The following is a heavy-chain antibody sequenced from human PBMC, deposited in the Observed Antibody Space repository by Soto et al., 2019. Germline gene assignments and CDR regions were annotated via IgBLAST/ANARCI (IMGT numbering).Heavy chain of an antibody. CDR2: INPSDGTT. V-gene: IGHV1-46*01. CDR3: ARDKDSSARPRAEFDY. J-gene: IGHJ4*02. D-gene: IGHD6-19*01. CDR1: GYMFTSYF. Sequence: QGHLVQSGAEVKRPGASVRVSCESSGYMFTSYFIHWVRQAPGQGLEWVGVINPSDGTTTYAQKFQARITMTRHTSTTTVDMELSSLRSEDTAVYYCARDKDSSARPRAEFDYRGQGTLITLSS.